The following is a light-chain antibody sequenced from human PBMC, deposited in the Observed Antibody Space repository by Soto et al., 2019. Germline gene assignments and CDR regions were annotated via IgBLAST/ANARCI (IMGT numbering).Light chain of an antibody. Sequence: DVQMTQSPSSLSAFVGDRVTITCRASQGIAPYLAWFQQKPGKVPKLLIYATSTLKSGVPSRFSGSGSGTDFTLTINILQPEDVGTYYCQKYNSAPRTFGGGTKVEIK. CDR3: QKYNSAPRT. CDR2: ATS. CDR1: QGIAPY. J-gene: IGKJ4*01. V-gene: IGKV1-27*01.